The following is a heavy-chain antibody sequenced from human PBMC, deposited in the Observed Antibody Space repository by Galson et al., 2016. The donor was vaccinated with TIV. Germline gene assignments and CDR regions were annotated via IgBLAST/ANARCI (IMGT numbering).Heavy chain of an antibody. CDR3: ARAPPEGYNWNQYFQH. D-gene: IGHD1-20*01. CDR1: GYPFTAYY. Sequence: SVKVSCKASGYPFTAYYIHWVRQAPGQGPEWMGWINPNGDDTNYAQRFQGRVSMTRDTSISTAYMELSRLRSDDTAVYFCARAPPEGYNWNQYFQHWGQGTRVTVSS. J-gene: IGHJ1*01. CDR2: INPNGDDT. V-gene: IGHV1-2*02.